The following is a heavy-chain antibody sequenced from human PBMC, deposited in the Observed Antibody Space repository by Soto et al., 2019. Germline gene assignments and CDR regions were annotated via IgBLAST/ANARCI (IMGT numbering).Heavy chain of an antibody. V-gene: IGHV3-33*01. D-gene: IGHD2-2*01. CDR3: ARGSSTSRDFDY. Sequence: QVQLVESGGGVVQPGRSLRLSCAASGFTFSSYGMHWVRQAPGKGLEWVAVIWYDGSNKYYADSVKGRFTISRDNSKNTLYLQMNSLRAEDTAVYYCARGSSTSRDFDYWGQGTLVTVSS. CDR2: IWYDGSNK. CDR1: GFTFSSYG. J-gene: IGHJ4*02.